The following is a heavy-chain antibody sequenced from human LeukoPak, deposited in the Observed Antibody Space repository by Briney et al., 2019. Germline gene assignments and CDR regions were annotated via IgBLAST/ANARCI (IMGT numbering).Heavy chain of an antibody. CDR2: INPNNGGT. V-gene: IGHV1-2*02. CDR1: GYTFTGYY. Sequence: GASVKVSCKASGYTFTGYYMHWVRQAPGQGLAWMGWINPNNGGTNYAQKFQGRVTMTRDTSISTVYMELSRLTSDDTAVYYCARGRGTTSSNFDYWGQGNLVTVSS. J-gene: IGHJ4*02. CDR3: ARGRGTTSSNFDY. D-gene: IGHD2-2*01.